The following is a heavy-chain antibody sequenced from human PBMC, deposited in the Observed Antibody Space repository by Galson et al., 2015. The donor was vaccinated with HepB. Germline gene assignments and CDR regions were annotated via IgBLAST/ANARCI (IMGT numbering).Heavy chain of an antibody. CDR1: GFTFSSCA. CDR2: ISYDGSNK. D-gene: IGHD3-10*01. Sequence: SLRLSCAASGFTFSSCAMHWVRQAPGKGLEWVAVISYDGSNKYYADSVKGRFTISRDNSKNTLYLQMNSLRAEDTAVYYCAREGGYYGSYYFDYWGQGTLVTVSS. V-gene: IGHV3-30*04. CDR3: AREGGYYGSYYFDY. J-gene: IGHJ4*02.